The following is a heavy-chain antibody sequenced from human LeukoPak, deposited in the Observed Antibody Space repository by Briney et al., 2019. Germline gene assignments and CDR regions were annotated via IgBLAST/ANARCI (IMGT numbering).Heavy chain of an antibody. Sequence: PGGSLRLSCGASGFTFGTYWMHWVRQAPGKGLVWVSGINSDGGTTTYADSVKGRFTISRDNAKNTLYLQMNSLRAEDTAIYYCARDERLLSFLKWGQGTLVTVSS. CDR2: INSDGGTT. D-gene: IGHD3-3*01. J-gene: IGHJ4*02. CDR3: ARDERLLSFLK. CDR1: GFTFGTYW. V-gene: IGHV3-74*01.